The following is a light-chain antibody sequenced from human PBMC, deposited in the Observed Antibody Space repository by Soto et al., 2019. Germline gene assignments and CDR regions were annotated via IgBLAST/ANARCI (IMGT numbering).Light chain of an antibody. J-gene: IGKJ1*01. CDR1: QSVHSN. CDR3: QQYNDWPWT. Sequence: IVMTQSPATCSVSRGERATLSGRASQSVHSNLAWYQQTHGQAPRLLIYGASTRDTGIPARFSGSGSGTESTLPISRLQSADFEVYFCQQYNDWPWTFGQGTKVDIK. V-gene: IGKV3-15*01. CDR2: GAS.